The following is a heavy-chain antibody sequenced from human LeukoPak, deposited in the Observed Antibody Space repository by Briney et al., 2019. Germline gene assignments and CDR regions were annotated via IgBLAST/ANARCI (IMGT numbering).Heavy chain of an antibody. Sequence: SETLSLTCTVSGGSISSYYWSWIRQPPGKGLEWIGEINHSGSTNYNPSLKSRVTISVDTSKNQFSLKLSSVTAADTAVYYCARAPMIVVVIGYYFDYWGQGTLVTVSS. V-gene: IGHV4-34*01. CDR2: INHSGST. CDR3: ARAPMIVVVIGYYFDY. CDR1: GGSISSYY. J-gene: IGHJ4*02. D-gene: IGHD3-22*01.